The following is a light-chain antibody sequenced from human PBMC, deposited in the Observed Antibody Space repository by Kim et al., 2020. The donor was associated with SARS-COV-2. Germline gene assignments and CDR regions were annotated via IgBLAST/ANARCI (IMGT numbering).Light chain of an antibody. Sequence: VSPGERVTLSCRAGQSVGTRVAWYQQRRGQAPKLLIFDASTRATGGPARFSGSGSGTDFTLTITSLQSEDYAIYYCQNYEGWPPYTFGLGTKLEI. CDR1: QSVGTR. J-gene: IGKJ2*01. V-gene: IGKV3-15*01. CDR2: DAS. CDR3: QNYEGWPPYT.